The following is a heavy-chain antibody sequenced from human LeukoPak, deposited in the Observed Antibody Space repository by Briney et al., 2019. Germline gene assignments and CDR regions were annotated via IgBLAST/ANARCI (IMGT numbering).Heavy chain of an antibody. J-gene: IGHJ4*02. D-gene: IGHD3-22*01. CDR3: ARAPPRPDYYDSSGYYSPDYYFDY. V-gene: IGHV3-7*01. CDR1: GIIITSYW. CDR2: IKQDGSEK. Sequence: GGSLRLSCAASGIIITSYWMSWVRQTPGKGLEWVANIKQDGSEKNYVDSVKGRFTIFRDNARNSLYLQMNSLRAEDTAVYYCARAPPRPDYYDSSGYYSPDYYFDYWGQGTLVTVSS.